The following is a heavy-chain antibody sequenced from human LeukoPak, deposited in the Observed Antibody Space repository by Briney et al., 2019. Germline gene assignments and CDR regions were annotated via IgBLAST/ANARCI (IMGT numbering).Heavy chain of an antibody. J-gene: IGHJ3*02. CDR1: GFNFTNYN. Sequence: PGGSLRLSCAASGFNFTNYNMNWVRQAPGKGLEWVSSIHSSSGSIYYADSLKGRFTISRDNAKDPLYLQMNSLRAEDTAVYYCARDLAWDAFDIWGQGTMVTVSS. V-gene: IGHV3-21*01. CDR2: IHSSSGSI. CDR3: ARDLAWDAFDI.